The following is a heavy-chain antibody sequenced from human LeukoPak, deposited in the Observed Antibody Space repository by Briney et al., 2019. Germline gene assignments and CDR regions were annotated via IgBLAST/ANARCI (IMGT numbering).Heavy chain of an antibody. Sequence: PGGSLRLSCAASGFTFSSYGMHWVRQAPGKGLEWVAFIRYDGSNKYYADSVKGRFTISRDNAKNSLYLQMNSLRAEDTAVYYCARPLSEGFDPWGQGTLVTVSS. V-gene: IGHV3-30*02. CDR3: ARPLSEGFDP. D-gene: IGHD3-16*02. CDR1: GFTFSSYG. J-gene: IGHJ5*02. CDR2: IRYDGSNK.